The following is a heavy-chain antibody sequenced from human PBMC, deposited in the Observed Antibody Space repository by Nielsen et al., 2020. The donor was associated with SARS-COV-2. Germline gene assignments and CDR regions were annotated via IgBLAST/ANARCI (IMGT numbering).Heavy chain of an antibody. CDR2: ISYDGSNK. V-gene: IGHV3-30-3*01. J-gene: IGHJ6*02. D-gene: IGHD6-13*01. CDR3: AREPFAYSSSWEVGYGMDV. Sequence: WIRQPPGKGLEWVAVISYDGSNKYYADSVKGRFTISRDNSKNTLYLQMNSLRAEDTAVYYCAREPFAYSSSWEVGYGMDVWGQGTTVTVSS.